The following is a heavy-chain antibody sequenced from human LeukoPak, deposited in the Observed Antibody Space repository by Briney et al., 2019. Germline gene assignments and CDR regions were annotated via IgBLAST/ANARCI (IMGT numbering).Heavy chain of an antibody. CDR3: ASCYGSGSPTDY. CDR2: IKEDGSQK. J-gene: IGHJ4*02. D-gene: IGHD3-10*01. V-gene: IGHV3-7*01. Sequence: GGSLRLSCAASAFTFSRYWMSWVRQAPGKGLEWVANIKEDGSQKYFGDSVKGRFTISRDNDKNSVYLEMDSLRAEDTAVYFCASCYGSGSPTDYWGQGTLVTVSS. CDR1: AFTFSRYW.